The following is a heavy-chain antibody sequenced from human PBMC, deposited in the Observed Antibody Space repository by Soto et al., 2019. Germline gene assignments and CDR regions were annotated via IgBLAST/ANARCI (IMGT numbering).Heavy chain of an antibody. CDR2: IYHSGST. D-gene: IGHD3-22*01. CDR3: ARHSDYDSSPGAASDD. V-gene: IGHV4-30-2*01. CDR1: GGSISSGGYF. Sequence: PSETLSLTCVVSGGSISSGGYFWSWIRQPPGKGLEWIGYIYHSGSTNYNPSLKSRVTISVDTSKNQFSLKLSSVTAADTAVYYCARHSDYDSSPGAASDDSGQGTLVTVSS. J-gene: IGHJ4*02.